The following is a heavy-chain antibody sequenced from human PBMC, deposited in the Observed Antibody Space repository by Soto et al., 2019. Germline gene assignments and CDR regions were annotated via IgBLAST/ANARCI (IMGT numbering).Heavy chain of an antibody. J-gene: IGHJ4*02. Sequence: QVQLVQSGAEVKRPGASVKVSCKASGYTFTGHFMHWVRQAPGQGLEWMGWINPNSGGTNSAQNFQGRVTMTRDTSISAAYMELSSLRSDDTAVYYCARGERRDGYNLGDLDFDYWGQGTLVTVSS. V-gene: IGHV1-2*02. CDR1: GYTFTGHF. CDR3: ARGERRDGYNLGDLDFDY. CDR2: INPNSGGT. D-gene: IGHD3-16*01.